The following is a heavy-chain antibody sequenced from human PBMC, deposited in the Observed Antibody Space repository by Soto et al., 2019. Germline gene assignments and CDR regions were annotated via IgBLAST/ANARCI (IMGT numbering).Heavy chain of an antibody. D-gene: IGHD3-10*01. Sequence: QVQLVQSGAEVKKPGASVKVSCKASGYSFTSHGISWVRQAPGQGLEWVAWISASNGDTNYAQKFQGRVTVTTDTSTSTGYMELRSLRSEDTAVYYCARMVRGSNIDYYHYMDVWGKGTKVTVSS. CDR3: ARMVRGSNIDYYHYMDV. CDR2: ISASNGDT. CDR1: GYSFTSHG. V-gene: IGHV1-18*01. J-gene: IGHJ6*03.